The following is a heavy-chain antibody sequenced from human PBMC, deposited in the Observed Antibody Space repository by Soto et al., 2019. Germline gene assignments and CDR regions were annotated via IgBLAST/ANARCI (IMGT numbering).Heavy chain of an antibody. J-gene: IGHJ5*02. CDR3: TRAERFPRSWFDP. CDR2: SYYSGYYSGST. CDR1: GDSVTSDSYF. V-gene: IGHV4-61*01. Sequence: SETLSLTCTVSGDSVTSDSYFWSWIRQPPGKGLEWIGNSYYSGYYSGSTNHNPSLKSRVTVSVDTSKNQFSLKMTSVTAADTAMYFCTRAERFPRSWFDPWGQGTQVTVSS. D-gene: IGHD3-10*01.